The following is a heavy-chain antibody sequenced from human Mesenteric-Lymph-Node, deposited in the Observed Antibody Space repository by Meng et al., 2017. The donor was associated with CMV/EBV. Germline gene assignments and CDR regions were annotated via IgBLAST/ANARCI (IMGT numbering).Heavy chain of an antibody. J-gene: IGHJ6*02. D-gene: IGHD3-10*01. V-gene: IGHV3-21*01. CDR2: ISSSSSYI. CDR3: ARGGGLWFGELYGMDV. Sequence: LTCAASGFTFSSYSMNWVRQAPGKGLEWVSSISSSSSYIYYADSVKGRFTISRDNAKNSLYLQMNNLRAGDTAVYYCARGGGLWFGELYGMDVWGQGTTVTVSS. CDR1: GFTFSSYS.